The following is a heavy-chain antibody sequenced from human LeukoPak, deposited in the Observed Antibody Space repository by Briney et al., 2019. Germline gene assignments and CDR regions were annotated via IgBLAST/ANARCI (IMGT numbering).Heavy chain of an antibody. CDR1: GFAVSSNY. CDR2: IYSDGKT. D-gene: IGHD2-15*01. CDR3: AHHRYCSGGNCLPIFDY. Sequence: PGGSLRLSCAASGFAVSSNYMNWVRQAPGKGLEWVSVIYSDGKTFYADSVKGRFTISRDNSKNTLYLQMNSLRAEDTAVYYCAHHRYCSGGNCLPIFDYWGQGTLVTVSS. V-gene: IGHV3-53*01. J-gene: IGHJ4*02.